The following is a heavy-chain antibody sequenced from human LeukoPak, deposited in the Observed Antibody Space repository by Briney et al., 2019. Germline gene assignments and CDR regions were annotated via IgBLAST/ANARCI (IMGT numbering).Heavy chain of an antibody. J-gene: IGHJ4*02. Sequence: ASVKVSCKASGYTFTSYYMHWVRQAPGQGLEWMGIINPSGGSTSYAQKFQGRVTMTRNTSISTAYMELSSLRSEDTAVYYCARGVGSGYTDYWGQGALVTVSS. V-gene: IGHV1-46*01. D-gene: IGHD3-22*01. CDR2: INPSGGST. CDR3: ARGVGSGYTDY. CDR1: GYTFTSYY.